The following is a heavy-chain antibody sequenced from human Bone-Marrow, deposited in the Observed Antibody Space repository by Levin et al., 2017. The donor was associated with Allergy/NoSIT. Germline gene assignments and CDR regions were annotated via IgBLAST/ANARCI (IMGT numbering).Heavy chain of an antibody. CDR2: ISYDGSNK. V-gene: IGHV3-30-3*01. CDR3: ARDGDAAVAGTYFDY. Sequence: SCAASGFTFSSYAMHWVRQAPGKGLEWVAVISYDGSNKYYADSVKGRFTISRDNSKNTLYLQMNSLRAEDTAVYYCARDGDAAVAGTYFDYWGQGTLVTVSS. J-gene: IGHJ4*02. D-gene: IGHD6-19*01. CDR1: GFTFSSYA.